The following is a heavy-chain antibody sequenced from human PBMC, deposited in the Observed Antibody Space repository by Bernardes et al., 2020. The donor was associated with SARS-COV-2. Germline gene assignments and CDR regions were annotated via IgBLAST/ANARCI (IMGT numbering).Heavy chain of an antibody. J-gene: IGHJ6*02. Sequence: SESLSLTCTVSGGSFRTYYWSWIRQPAGEGLEWIGRIDTRGSTSYNPSLQSRVIMSVDTLKSQFSLSLSSVTAADTAVYYCARLRRYCSGGSCPGYYYYYYGMDVWGQGTTVTVSS. CDR1: GGSFRTYY. CDR3: ARLRRYCSGGSCPGYYYYYYGMDV. V-gene: IGHV4-4*07. D-gene: IGHD2-15*01. CDR2: IDTRGST.